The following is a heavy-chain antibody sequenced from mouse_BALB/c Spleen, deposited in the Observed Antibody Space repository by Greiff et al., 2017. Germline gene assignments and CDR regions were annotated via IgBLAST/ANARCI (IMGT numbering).Heavy chain of an antibody. CDR3: ARGPDYVYYFDY. V-gene: IGHV3-6*02. J-gene: IGHJ2*01. Sequence: EVKLQESGPGLVKPSQSLSLTCSVTGYSITSGYYWNWIRQFPGNNLEWMGYISYDGSNNYNPSLKNRISITRDTSKNQFFLKLNSVTTEDTATYYCARGPDYVYYFDYWGQGTTLTVSS. CDR2: ISYDGSN. D-gene: IGHD2-4*01. CDR1: GYSITSGYY.